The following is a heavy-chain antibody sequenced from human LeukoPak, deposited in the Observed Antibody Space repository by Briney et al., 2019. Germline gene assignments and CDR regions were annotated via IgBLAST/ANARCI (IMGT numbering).Heavy chain of an antibody. D-gene: IGHD7-27*01. CDR1: GGTFSSYA. Sequence: SVKVSCKASGGTFSSYAISWVRQAPGQGLEWMGGIIPIFGTANYAQKFQGRVTITADESTSTAYMELSSLRSEDTAVYYCASQPGCGDAFDIWGQGTMVTVSS. CDR2: IIPIFGTA. V-gene: IGHV1-69*01. J-gene: IGHJ3*02. CDR3: ASQPGCGDAFDI.